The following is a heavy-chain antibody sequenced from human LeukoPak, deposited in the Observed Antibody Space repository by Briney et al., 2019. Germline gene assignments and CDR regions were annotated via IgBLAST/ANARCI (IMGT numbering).Heavy chain of an antibody. J-gene: IGHJ4*02. D-gene: IGHD4-17*01. CDR2: IKSKTDGGTT. CDR3: TTDQLGTTVTLFDY. CDR1: GITFSSYS. Sequence: PGGSLRLSCAASGITFSSYSMNWVRQAPGKGLEWVGRIKSKTDGGTTDYAAPVKGRFTISRDDSKNTLYLQMNSLKTEDTAVYYCTTDQLGTTVTLFDYWGQGTLVTVSS. V-gene: IGHV3-15*01.